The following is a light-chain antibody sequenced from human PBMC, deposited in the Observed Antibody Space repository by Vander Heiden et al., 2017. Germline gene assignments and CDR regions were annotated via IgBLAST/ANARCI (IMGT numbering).Light chain of an antibody. CDR3: QQYKNWHPLT. Sequence: EIVMTQSPATLSVSPGERATLSCRASQSVSSNLAWYQQKPLQAPRLLIYGASTRATGTPARFSGSGDGTEFTRTISIRQAEDVAVYYCQQYKNWHPLTFGEGTKVEIK. CDR1: QSVSSN. J-gene: IGKJ4*01. V-gene: IGKV3-15*01. CDR2: GAS.